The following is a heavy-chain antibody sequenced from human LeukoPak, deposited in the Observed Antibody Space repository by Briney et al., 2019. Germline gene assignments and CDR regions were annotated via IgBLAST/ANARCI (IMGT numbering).Heavy chain of an antibody. Sequence: GGSLRLSCAASGFTFSSYGMHWVRQAPGKGLEWVAFIRYDGSNKYYADSVKGRFTISRDNAKNSLYLQMNSLRAEDTAVYYCARDFREPYSGSYFYYYYGMDVWGQGTTVTVSS. D-gene: IGHD1-26*01. J-gene: IGHJ6*02. V-gene: IGHV3-30*02. CDR1: GFTFSSYG. CDR2: IRYDGSNK. CDR3: ARDFREPYSGSYFYYYYGMDV.